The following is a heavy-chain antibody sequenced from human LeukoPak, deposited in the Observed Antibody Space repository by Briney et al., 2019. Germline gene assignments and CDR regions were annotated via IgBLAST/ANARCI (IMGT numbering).Heavy chain of an antibody. J-gene: IGHJ3*02. D-gene: IGHD1-26*01. CDR1: GFTFSSYG. Sequence: TGGSLRLSCAASGFTFSSYGMHWVRQAPGKGLEWVAVIWCDGSNKYYADSVKGRFTISRDNSKNTLYLQMNSLRAEDTAVYYCAKGRGIVGATLAFDIWGQGTMVTVSS. V-gene: IGHV3-33*06. CDR2: IWCDGSNK. CDR3: AKGRGIVGATLAFDI.